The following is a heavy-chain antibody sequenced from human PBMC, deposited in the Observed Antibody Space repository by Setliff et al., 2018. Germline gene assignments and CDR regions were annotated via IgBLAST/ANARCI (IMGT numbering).Heavy chain of an antibody. CDR3: ARVRSSGSKGMDV. V-gene: IGHV1-3*01. D-gene: IGHD3-22*01. CDR1: GYTFTSYA. CDR2: INAGNGNT. J-gene: IGHJ6*02. Sequence: GASVKVSCKASGYTFTSYAMHWVRQAPGQRLEWMGWINAGNGNTKYSQKFQGWVTMTRDTSISTAYMELSRLRSDDTAVYYCARVRSSGSKGMDVWGQGTTVTVSS.